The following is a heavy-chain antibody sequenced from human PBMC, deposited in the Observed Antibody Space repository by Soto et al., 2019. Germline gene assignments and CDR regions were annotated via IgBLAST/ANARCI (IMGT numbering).Heavy chain of an antibody. CDR2: IYHSGST. Sequence: QVQLQESGPGLVKPSETLSLTCTVSGGSVSSGNYFWSWIRQPPGKGLEWIGYIYHSGSTNYNSSLKCRVTISLDTSKTQFSLNLNSVTAADTAVYYCARYDRGFDYWGQGTLVIVSS. J-gene: IGHJ4*02. V-gene: IGHV4-61*01. CDR1: GGSVSSGNYF. CDR3: ARYDRGFDY. D-gene: IGHD2-8*01.